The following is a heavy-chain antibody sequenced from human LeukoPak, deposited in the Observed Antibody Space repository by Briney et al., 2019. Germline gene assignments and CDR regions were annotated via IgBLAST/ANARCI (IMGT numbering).Heavy chain of an antibody. V-gene: IGHV1-69*04. CDR2: IIPILGIA. CDR3: ARAKQLPYEDYYYYGMDV. D-gene: IGHD6-13*01. CDR1: GYTFTGYY. J-gene: IGHJ6*02. Sequence: SVKVSCKASGYTFTGYYMHWVRQAPGQGLEWMGRIIPILGIANYAQKFQGRVTITADKSTSTAYMELSSLRSEDTAVYYCARAKQLPYEDYYYYGMDVWGQGTTVTVSS.